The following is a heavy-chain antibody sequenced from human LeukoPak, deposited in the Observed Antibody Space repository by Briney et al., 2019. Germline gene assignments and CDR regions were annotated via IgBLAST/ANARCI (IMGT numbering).Heavy chain of an antibody. V-gene: IGHV3-7*01. CDR3: ARDPSSGWYLKGWFDP. J-gene: IGHJ5*02. CDR2: INQDGSEK. D-gene: IGHD6-19*01. Sequence: PGGSLRLSCAASGFTFSSYSMSWVRQAPGKGLEWVANINQDGSEKYYVDSVKGRFTISRDNAKNSLYLQMNSLRAEDTAAYYCARDPSSGWYLKGWFDPWGQGTLVIVSS. CDR1: GFTFSSYS.